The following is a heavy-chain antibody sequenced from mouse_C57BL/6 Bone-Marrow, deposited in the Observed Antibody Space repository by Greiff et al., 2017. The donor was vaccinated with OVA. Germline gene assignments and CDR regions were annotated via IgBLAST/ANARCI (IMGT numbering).Heavy chain of an antibody. CDR3: ARWDYDEDFDY. J-gene: IGHJ2*01. CDR2: IHPNSGST. D-gene: IGHD2-4*01. Sequence: VQLQQPGAELVKPGASVTLSCKASGYTFTSYWMHWVKQRPGQGLEWIGMIHPNSGSTNYNEKFKSKATLTVDKSSSTAYMQLSSLTSEDSAVYYCARWDYDEDFDYWGQGTTLTVSS. V-gene: IGHV1-64*01. CDR1: GYTFTSYW.